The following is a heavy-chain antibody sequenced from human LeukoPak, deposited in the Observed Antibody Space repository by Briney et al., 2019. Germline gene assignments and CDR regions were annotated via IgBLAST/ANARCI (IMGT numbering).Heavy chain of an antibody. J-gene: IGHJ3*02. D-gene: IGHD3-22*01. CDR2: IYTSGST. CDR1: GGSISSYY. V-gene: IGHV4-4*07. CDR3: ARVPPYYYDSSGAGAFDI. Sequence: PSETLSLTCTVSGGSISSYYSSWIRQPAGKGLEWIGRIYTSGSTNYNPSLKSRVTISVDTSKNQFSLKLSSVTAADTAVYYCARVPPYYYDSSGAGAFDIWGQGTMVTVSS.